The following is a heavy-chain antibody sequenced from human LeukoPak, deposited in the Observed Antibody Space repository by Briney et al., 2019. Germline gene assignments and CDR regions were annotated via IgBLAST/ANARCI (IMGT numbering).Heavy chain of an antibody. J-gene: IGHJ4*02. Sequence: GGSLRRSCAASGFTFSSYTMSWVRQAPGKGLEWVSSINPSGGSTYYAVSVKGRFTISRDNSKNTLYLQMNSLRAEDTAVYYCAKGHDPFDYWGQGTLVTVSS. V-gene: IGHV3-23*01. CDR2: INPSGGST. D-gene: IGHD1-1*01. CDR3: AKGHDPFDY. CDR1: GFTFSSYT.